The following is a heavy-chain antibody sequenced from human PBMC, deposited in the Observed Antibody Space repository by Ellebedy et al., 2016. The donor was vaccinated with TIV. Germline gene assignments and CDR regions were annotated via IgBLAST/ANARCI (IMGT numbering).Heavy chain of an antibody. CDR1: GGSISSGGYY. D-gene: IGHD6-13*01. V-gene: IGHV4-31*03. CDR2: IYYSGST. J-gene: IGHJ5*02. CDR3: ARGPGIAAAGTAFTNWFDP. Sequence: SETLSLXCTVSGGSISSGGYYWSWIRQHPGKGLEWIGYIYYSGSTYYNPSLKSRVTISVDTSKNQFSLKLSSVTAADTAVYYCARGPGIAAAGTAFTNWFDPWGQGTLVTVSS.